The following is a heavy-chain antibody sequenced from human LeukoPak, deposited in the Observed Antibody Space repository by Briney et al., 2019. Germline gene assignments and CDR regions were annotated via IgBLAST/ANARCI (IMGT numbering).Heavy chain of an antibody. D-gene: IGHD2-2*01. CDR3: AKEPSLNIVIVPAANVDTARYFDY. CDR1: GFTLSGST. Sequence: PGGSLKLSCAASGFTLSGSTIHWVRQASGKGLEWVGRIRSKANSYATAYAASVKGRFTISRDNSKNTLYLQMNSLRAEDTAVYYCAKEPSLNIVIVPAANVDTARYFDYWGQGTLVTVSS. V-gene: IGHV3-73*01. CDR2: IRSKANSYAT. J-gene: IGHJ4*02.